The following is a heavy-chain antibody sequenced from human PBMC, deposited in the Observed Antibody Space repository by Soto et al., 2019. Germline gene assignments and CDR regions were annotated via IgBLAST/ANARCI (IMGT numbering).Heavy chain of an antibody. CDR2: IYYSGST. CDR1: AGTICSRDYF. D-gene: IGHD3-22*01. J-gene: IGHJ4*02. V-gene: IGHV4-30-4*01. CDR3: ASEVEKRYYYDSSGDYVDY. Sequence: TLCLTYTGSAGTICSRDYFWCWIRQPPGKGLEWIGYIYYSGSTYYNPSLKSRVTISVDTSKNQFSLKLSSVTAADTAVHYCASEVEKRYYYDSSGDYVDYWGQGTQVT.